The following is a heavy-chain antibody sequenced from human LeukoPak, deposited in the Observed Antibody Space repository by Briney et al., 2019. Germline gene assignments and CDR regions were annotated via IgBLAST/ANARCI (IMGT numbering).Heavy chain of an antibody. J-gene: IGHJ4*02. Sequence: ASVKVSCKASGYTFTGYYMHWVRQAPGQGLEWMGWINPNSGGTNYAQKFQGRVTMTRDTSISTAYMDLGRLRSDDTAVYYCARSKIILTLSDSWAQGTLVTVSS. CDR3: ARSKIILTLSDS. D-gene: IGHD3-9*01. CDR2: INPNSGGT. CDR1: GYTFTGYY. V-gene: IGHV1-2*02.